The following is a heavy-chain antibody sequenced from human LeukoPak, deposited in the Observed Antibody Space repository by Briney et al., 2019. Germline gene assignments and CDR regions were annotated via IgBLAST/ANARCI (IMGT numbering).Heavy chain of an antibody. D-gene: IGHD6-13*01. Sequence: ASVKVSCKASGVTFSSYAISWVRQAPGQGLEWMGRIIPIFGTANYAQKFQGRVTITTDESTSTAYMELSSLRSEDTAVYYCARARGDYSSSWYDHWFDPWGQGTLVTVS. CDR2: IIPIFGTA. V-gene: IGHV1-69*05. CDR1: GVTFSSYA. CDR3: ARARGDYSSSWYDHWFDP. J-gene: IGHJ5*02.